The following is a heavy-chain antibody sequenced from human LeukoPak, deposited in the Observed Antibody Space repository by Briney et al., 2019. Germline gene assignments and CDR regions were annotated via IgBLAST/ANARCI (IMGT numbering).Heavy chain of an antibody. CDR1: GFTFDDYA. D-gene: IGHD3-3*01. V-gene: IGHV3-43*02. Sequence: GGSLKLSCAASGFTFDDYAMHWVRQAPGKGLEWVSLISADGGSTVYADFVKGRFTISRDNSKDSLYLQMNSLRTEDTALYYCAKDIFGVDYYYYCMDIWGQGTTVTVSS. CDR2: ISADGGST. J-gene: IGHJ6*02. CDR3: AKDIFGVDYYYYCMDI.